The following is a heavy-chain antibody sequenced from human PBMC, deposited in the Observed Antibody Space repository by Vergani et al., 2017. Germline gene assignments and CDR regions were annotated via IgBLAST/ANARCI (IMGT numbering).Heavy chain of an antibody. J-gene: IGHJ4*02. V-gene: IGHV3-30*03. CDR3: ARDWSGSGLGDY. CDR2: ISYDGTQK. Sequence: QVHLVESGGGVVQPGRSLRLSCVVSGFTSSYYGMHWVRQAPGKGLEWVAVISYDGTQKYYADSVKGRFTISRDNSKNTLYLQMNSLRAEDTAVYYCARDWSGSGLGDYWGQGTLVTVSS. D-gene: IGHD3-3*01. CDR1: GFTSSYYG.